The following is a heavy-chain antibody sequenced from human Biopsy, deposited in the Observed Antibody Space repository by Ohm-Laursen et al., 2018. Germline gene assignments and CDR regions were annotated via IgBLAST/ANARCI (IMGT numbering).Heavy chain of an antibody. V-gene: IGHV4-59*01. D-gene: IGHD3-3*01. CDR3: ARTPRDSFWSGSYKRGLWFDP. CDR1: GGSIISYY. Sequence: PSETLSLTWSVSGGSIISYYLTWIRQPPGKGLEWIGHVYNGGITNYNPSLKSRVTISKDTSKNQFSLQVNSVTAADTAVYYCARTPRDSFWSGSYKRGLWFDPWGRGTLVIVSS. CDR2: VYNGGIT. J-gene: IGHJ5*02.